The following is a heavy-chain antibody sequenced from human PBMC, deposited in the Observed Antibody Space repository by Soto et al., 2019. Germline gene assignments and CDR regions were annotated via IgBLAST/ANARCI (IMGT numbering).Heavy chain of an antibody. CDR1: GFTFSSYS. CDR2: ISSSSSYI. Sequence: EVQLVESGGGLVKPGASLRLSCAASGFTFSSYSMNWVRQAPGKGLEWVSSISSSSSYIYYADSVKGRFTISRDNAKNSLYLQMNSLRAEDTAVYYCARCVRGYSSVPDAFDIWGQGTMVTVSS. V-gene: IGHV3-21*01. CDR3: ARCVRGYSSVPDAFDI. D-gene: IGHD6-25*01. J-gene: IGHJ3*02.